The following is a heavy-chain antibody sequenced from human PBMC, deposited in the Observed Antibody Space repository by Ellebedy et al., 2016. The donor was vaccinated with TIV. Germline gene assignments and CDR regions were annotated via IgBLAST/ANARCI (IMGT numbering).Heavy chain of an antibody. CDR2: INQDESER. CDR1: GFTFSNYW. CDR3: ARDQWLGRAYYFDC. D-gene: IGHD6-19*01. J-gene: IGHJ4*02. V-gene: IGHV3-7*01. Sequence: GGSLRLSCAASGFTFSNYWMTWVRQAPGKGLEWAANINQDESERNYVDSVKGRFTISRNNAKNSLHLQMNGLTDEDTAVYFCARDQWLGRAYYFDCWGPGTLVTVSS.